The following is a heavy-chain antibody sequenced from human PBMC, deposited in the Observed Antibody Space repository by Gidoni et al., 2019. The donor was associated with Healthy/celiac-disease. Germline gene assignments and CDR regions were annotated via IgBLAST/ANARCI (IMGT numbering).Heavy chain of an antibody. CDR2: INHSGST. Sequence: QVQLQQWGAGLLKPSETLSLTCAVYGGSFSGYYWSWIRQPPGKGLEWIGEINHSGSTNYNPSLKSRVTISVDTSKNQFSLKLSSVTAADTAVYYCARGASGEVDYWGQGTLVTVSS. CDR1: GGSFSGYY. D-gene: IGHD1-26*01. V-gene: IGHV4-34*01. J-gene: IGHJ4*02. CDR3: ARGASGEVDY.